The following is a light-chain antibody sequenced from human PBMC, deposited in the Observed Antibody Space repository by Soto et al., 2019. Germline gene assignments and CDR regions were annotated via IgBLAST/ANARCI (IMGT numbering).Light chain of an antibody. CDR1: QSVSSSY. V-gene: IGKV3-20*01. J-gene: IGKJ4*01. CDR3: QQYGSSPPALT. Sequence: EIVMTQSPGTLSLSPGERATLSCRASQSVSSSYLAWYQQKPGQAPRLLIYGASSRATGIPDRFSGSGSGKDFTLTIGRLEPEDFAVYYCQQYGSSPPALTFGGGTKVDIK. CDR2: GAS.